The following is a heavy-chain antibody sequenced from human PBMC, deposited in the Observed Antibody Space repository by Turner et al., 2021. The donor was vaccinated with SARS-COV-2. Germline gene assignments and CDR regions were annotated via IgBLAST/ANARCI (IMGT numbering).Heavy chain of an antibody. J-gene: IGHJ4*02. D-gene: IGHD6-13*01. CDR1: GFTFSAHW. V-gene: IGHV3-74*01. CDR3: TRRGIAAAGNDY. CDR2: ISDDGSSA. Sequence: VQLVESGGDFVHPGGCLRLSCVGSGFTFSAHWMHWVRQGPGNGLVWVSLISDDGSSASYGGSVWCRFSVSRDNAKNTLFLQLNSLRPDVTGVYYCTRRGIAAAGNDYWGQGTLVTVSS.